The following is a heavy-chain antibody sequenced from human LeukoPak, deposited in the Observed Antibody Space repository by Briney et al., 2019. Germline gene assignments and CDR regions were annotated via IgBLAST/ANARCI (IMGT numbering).Heavy chain of an antibody. CDR1: GFTFDDYG. CDR3: ARVGGQEMATMEFDY. CDR2: INWNGGST. V-gene: IGHV3-20*04. J-gene: IGHJ4*02. Sequence: GGSLRLSCADSGFTFDDYGMSWVRQAPGKGLEWVSGINWNGGSTGYADSVKGRFTISRDNAKNSLYLQMNSLRAEDTALYYCARVGGQEMATMEFDYWGQGTLVTVSS. D-gene: IGHD5-24*01.